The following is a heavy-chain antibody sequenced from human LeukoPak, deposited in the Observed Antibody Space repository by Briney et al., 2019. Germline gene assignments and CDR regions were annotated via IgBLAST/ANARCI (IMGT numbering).Heavy chain of an antibody. V-gene: IGHV3-11*06. Sequence: AGSLRLSCAASGFTFSDYYMSWIRQAPGKGLEWVSYISSSSSYTNYADSVKGRFTISRDNAKNSLYLQMNSLRAEDTAVYYCARDLTGYDFRYYFDYWGQGTLVTVSS. CDR2: ISSSSSYT. CDR3: ARDLTGYDFRYYFDY. D-gene: IGHD5-12*01. CDR1: GFTFSDYY. J-gene: IGHJ4*02.